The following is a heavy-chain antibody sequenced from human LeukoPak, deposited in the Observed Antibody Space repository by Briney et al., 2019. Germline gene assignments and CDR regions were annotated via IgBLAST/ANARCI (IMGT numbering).Heavy chain of an antibody. CDR2: ISSSSNYI. J-gene: IGHJ4*02. CDR1: GFTFSDYT. D-gene: IGHD7-27*01. V-gene: IGHV3-21*01. Sequence: GGSLRLSCAASGFTFSDYTMNWVRQAPGKGLEWVSSISSSSNYIYYADSVKGRFTISRDNAKNSLYLQMNSLRAEDTAVYYCARDGSENWGSALFKNWGQGTLVTVSS. CDR3: ARDGSENWGSALFKN.